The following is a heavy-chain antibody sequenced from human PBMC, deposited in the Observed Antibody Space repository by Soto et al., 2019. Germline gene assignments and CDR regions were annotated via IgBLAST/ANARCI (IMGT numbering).Heavy chain of an antibody. D-gene: IGHD2-15*01. J-gene: IGHJ5*02. CDR2: IYYSGST. V-gene: IGHV4-31*03. CDR3: ARGVCSGGSCYSGWFDP. Sequence: SETLSLTCTFSGGSISSGGYYWSWIRQHPGKGLEWIGYIYYSGSTYYNPSLKSRATISVDTSKNQFSLKLSSVTAADTAVYYCARGVCSGGSCYSGWFDPWGQGTLVTVSS. CDR1: GGSISSGGYY.